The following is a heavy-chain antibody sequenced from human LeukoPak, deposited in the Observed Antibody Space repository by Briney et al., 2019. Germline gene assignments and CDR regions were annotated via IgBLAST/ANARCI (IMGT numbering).Heavy chain of an antibody. J-gene: IGHJ4*02. CDR3: ARGVVIAPQTFDY. D-gene: IGHD2-21*01. CDR2: IYYSGST. CDR1: GESISGYY. V-gene: IGHV4-59*01. Sequence: SETLSLTCTVSGESISGYYWSWIRQPPGKGLGWIGYIYYSGSTNYNPSLKSRVTISVDTSKNQFSLKLSSVTAADTAVYYCARGVVIAPQTFDYWGQGTLVTVSS.